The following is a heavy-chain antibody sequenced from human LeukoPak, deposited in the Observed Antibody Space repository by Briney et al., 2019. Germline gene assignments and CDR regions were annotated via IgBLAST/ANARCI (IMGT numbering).Heavy chain of an antibody. CDR2: ISSSSSTI. CDR3: ARDHYYDSSGYSYGMDV. V-gene: IGHV3-48*04. CDR1: GFTFSSYS. J-gene: IGHJ6*02. D-gene: IGHD3-22*01. Sequence: GGSLRLSCAASGFTFSSYSMNWVRQAPGKGLEWVSYISSSSSTIYYAGSVKGRFTISRDDAKKSLYLQMNSLRAEDTAVYYCARDHYYDSSGYSYGMDVWGQGTTVTVSS.